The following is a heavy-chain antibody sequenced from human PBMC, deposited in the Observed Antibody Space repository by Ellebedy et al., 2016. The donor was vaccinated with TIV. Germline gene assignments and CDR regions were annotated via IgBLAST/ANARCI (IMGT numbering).Heavy chain of an antibody. CDR2: ITNKANNYIT. D-gene: IGHD6-13*01. J-gene: IGHJ4*02. Sequence: GGSLRLXCAASGFTFSDHYMDWVRQTPWKGLEWVGRITNKANNYITEYAASVKGRFSVSRDDSKNSLYLQMNSLKTEDTAMYYCARLLVAAGDLVGLDYWGQGTLVTVSS. CDR3: ARLLVAAGDLVGLDY. V-gene: IGHV3-72*01. CDR1: GFTFSDHY.